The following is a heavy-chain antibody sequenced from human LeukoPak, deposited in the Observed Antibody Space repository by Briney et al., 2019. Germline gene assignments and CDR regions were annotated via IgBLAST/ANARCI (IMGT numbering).Heavy chain of an antibody. CDR2: IYYSGST. CDR1: GGSISSYY. V-gene: IGHV4-59*01. J-gene: IGHJ4*02. CDR3: ARREWETGDFDY. Sequence: SETLSLTCTVSGGSISSYYWSWIRQPPGKGLEWIGYIYYSGSTNYNPSLKSRVTLSGDTSKNQFSLKLSSVTAADTAVYYCARREWETGDFDYWGQGTLVTVSS. D-gene: IGHD1-26*01.